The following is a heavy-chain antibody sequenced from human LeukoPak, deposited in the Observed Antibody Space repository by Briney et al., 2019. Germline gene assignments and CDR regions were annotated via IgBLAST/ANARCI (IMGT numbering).Heavy chain of an antibody. CDR3: ARDELLPKYPDYYYYYMDV. CDR2: ISSSSSTI. Sequence: GGSLRISCAASGFTFSSYSMNWVRQAPGKGLEWVSYISSSSSTIYYADSVKGRFTISRDNAKNSLYLQMNSLRAEDTAVYYCARDELLPKYPDYYYYYMDVWGKGTTVTVSS. CDR1: GFTFSSYS. J-gene: IGHJ6*03. V-gene: IGHV3-48*01. D-gene: IGHD3-10*01.